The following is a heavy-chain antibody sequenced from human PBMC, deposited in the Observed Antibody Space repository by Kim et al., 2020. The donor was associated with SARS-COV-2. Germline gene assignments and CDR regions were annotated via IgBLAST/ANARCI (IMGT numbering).Heavy chain of an antibody. D-gene: IGHD2-15*01. J-gene: IGHJ4*02. V-gene: IGHV1-69*01. Sequence: QKFQGRVTITADESTSTAYMELSSLRSEDTAVYYCARAHRTMVVAATFDYWGQGTLVTVSS. CDR3: ARAHRTMVVAATFDY.